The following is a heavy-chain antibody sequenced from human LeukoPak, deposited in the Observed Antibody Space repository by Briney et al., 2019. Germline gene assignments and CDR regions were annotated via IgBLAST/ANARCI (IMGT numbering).Heavy chain of an antibody. CDR3: SRSDWFDP. CDR2: IGSDGGST. Sequence: GGSLRLSCAASGLTFSNYWMHWVRQAPGKGLVWVSRIGSDGGSTTYADSVKGRFSISRDNAKNTLYLQINSLRADDTAVYYCSRSDWFDPWGQGTLVTVSS. J-gene: IGHJ5*02. V-gene: IGHV3-74*01. CDR1: GLTFSNYW.